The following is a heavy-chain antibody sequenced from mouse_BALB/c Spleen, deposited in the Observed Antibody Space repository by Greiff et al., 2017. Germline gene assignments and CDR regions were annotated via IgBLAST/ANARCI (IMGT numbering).Heavy chain of an antibody. CDR2: ISSGSSTI. Sequence: DVMLVESGGGLVQPGGSRKLSCAASGFTFSSFGMHWVRQAPEKGLEWVAYISSGSSTIYYADTVKGRFTISRDNPKNTLFLQMTSLRSEDTAMYYCARGYDGYPLFAYWGQGTLVTVSA. CDR3: ARGYDGYPLFAY. V-gene: IGHV5-17*02. D-gene: IGHD2-3*01. J-gene: IGHJ3*01. CDR1: GFTFSSFG.